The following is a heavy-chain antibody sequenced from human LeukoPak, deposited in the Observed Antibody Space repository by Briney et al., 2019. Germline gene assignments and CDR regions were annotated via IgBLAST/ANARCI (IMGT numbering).Heavy chain of an antibody. V-gene: IGHV4-59*08. CDR3: ARLRYSYGYGMDV. CDR2: IYYSGST. CDR1: GGSISSYY. D-gene: IGHD5-18*01. J-gene: IGHJ6*02. Sequence: SETLSLTCTVSGGSISSYYWSWIRQPPGKGLEWIWYIYYSGSTNYNPSLKSRVTISVDTSKNQFSLKLSSVTAADTAVYYCARLRYSYGYGMDVWGQGTTVTVSS.